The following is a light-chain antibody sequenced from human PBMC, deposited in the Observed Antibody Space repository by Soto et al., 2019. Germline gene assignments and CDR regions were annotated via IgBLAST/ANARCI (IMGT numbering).Light chain of an antibody. CDR1: SSDVGGYNY. V-gene: IGLV2-14*01. CDR2: EVS. J-gene: IGLJ1*01. Sequence: QSVLTQPASVSGSPGQSITISCTGTSSDVGGYNYVSWYQQHPGKAPKPMIYEVSNRPSGVSNRFSGSKSGNTASLTISGLQSEDEADYSCSSYTSRTTYVFGTGTKLTVL. CDR3: SSYTSRTTYV.